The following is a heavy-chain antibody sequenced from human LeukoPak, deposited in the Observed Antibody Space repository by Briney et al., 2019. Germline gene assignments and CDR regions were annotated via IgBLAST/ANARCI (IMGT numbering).Heavy chain of an antibody. V-gene: IGHV3-23*01. CDR1: GFTFSSYA. CDR2: ISGSGGNT. Sequence: GGSLRLSCAASGFTFSSYAMSWVRQAPGKGLEWVSAISGSGGNTYYADSVKGRFTISRDNSKNTLYLEMDRLRGEDTAVYYCAREAQAIAAAGESDYWGQGTLVTVSS. CDR3: AREAQAIAAAGESDY. D-gene: IGHD6-13*01. J-gene: IGHJ4*02.